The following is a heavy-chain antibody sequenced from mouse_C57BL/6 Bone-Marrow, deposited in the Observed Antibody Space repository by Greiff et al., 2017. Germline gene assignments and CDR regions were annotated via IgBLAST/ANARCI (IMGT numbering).Heavy chain of an antibody. V-gene: IGHV5-9-1*02. Sequence: EVKVVESGEGLVKPGGSLKLSCAASGFTFSSYAMSWVRQTPEKRLEWVAYISSGGDYIYYADTVKGRFTISRDNARNTLYLQMSSLKSEDTAMYYCTRDRGVYYGNSFSFAYWGQGTLVTVSA. D-gene: IGHD2-1*01. CDR1: GFTFSSYA. J-gene: IGHJ3*01. CDR2: ISSGGDYI. CDR3: TRDRGVYYGNSFSFAY.